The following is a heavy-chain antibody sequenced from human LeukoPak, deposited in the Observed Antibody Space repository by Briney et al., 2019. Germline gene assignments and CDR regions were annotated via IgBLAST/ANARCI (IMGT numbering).Heavy chain of an antibody. Sequence: ASVTVSCKASGYTFTGYHIHWVRQAPGQGPEWMGWINPNTGGTNYAQKFQGRVTMTRDTSISTAYMELSSLSSDDTAVYYCARCPVGPTPGGAFDIWGQGTMVTVSS. D-gene: IGHD1-26*01. J-gene: IGHJ3*02. V-gene: IGHV1-2*02. CDR2: INPNTGGT. CDR3: ARCPVGPTPGGAFDI. CDR1: GYTFTGYH.